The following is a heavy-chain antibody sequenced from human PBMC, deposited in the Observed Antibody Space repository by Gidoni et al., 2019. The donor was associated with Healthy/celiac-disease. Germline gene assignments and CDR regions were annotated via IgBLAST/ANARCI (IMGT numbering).Heavy chain of an antibody. CDR1: GFTVSSNY. Sequence: EVQLVESGGGLIQPGGSLRLSCAASGFTVSSNYLSWVRQAPGKGLEWVSVIYSGGSTYYADSVKGRFTISRDNSKNTLYLEMNSLRAEDTAVYYCARWGTVTPFDYWGQGTLVTVSS. CDR2: IYSGGST. V-gene: IGHV3-53*01. CDR3: ARWGTVTPFDY. J-gene: IGHJ4*02. D-gene: IGHD4-17*01.